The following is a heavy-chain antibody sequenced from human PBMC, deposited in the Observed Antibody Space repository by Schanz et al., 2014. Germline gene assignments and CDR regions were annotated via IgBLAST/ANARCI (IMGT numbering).Heavy chain of an antibody. J-gene: IGHJ4*02. V-gene: IGHV1-2*06. D-gene: IGHD1-26*01. CDR1: GYTYIAYD. Sequence: QVQLVQSGAEVKPPGASVRVSCKASGYTYIAYDMHWVRQAPGQGLEWMGRIGPDSGSTTYAQKFQSRVTVTRDTSISTAYVELWRLGSEDTAMYYCASDGSGRYTGFDYWGQGTLVTVSS. CDR3: ASDGSGRYTGFDY. CDR2: IGPDSGST.